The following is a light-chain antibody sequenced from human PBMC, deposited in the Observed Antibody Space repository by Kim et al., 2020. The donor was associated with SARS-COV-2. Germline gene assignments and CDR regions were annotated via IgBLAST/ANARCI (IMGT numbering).Light chain of an antibody. CDR3: KSRDHIGNHVV. CDR2: GEN. CDR1: SLRSYY. J-gene: IGLJ2*01. Sequence: ALGQTVRITCQGHSLRSYYASWYQHKPGQAPVLVIYGENNRPSGIPDRFSGSSSGNTASLTITGAQAEDEADYYCKSRDHIGNHVVFGGGTKLTVL. V-gene: IGLV3-19*01.